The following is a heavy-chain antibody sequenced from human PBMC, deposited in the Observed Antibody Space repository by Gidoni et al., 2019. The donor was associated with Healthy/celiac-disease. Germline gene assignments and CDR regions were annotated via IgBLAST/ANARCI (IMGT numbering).Heavy chain of an antibody. CDR1: GGTFRSYA. V-gene: IGHV1-69*01. J-gene: IGHJ6*02. CDR2: IIPIFGTA. D-gene: IGHD3-10*01. CDR3: ARGTYYYGSGARGDYYYGMDV. Sequence: QVQLVQSGAEVKKPGSSLKVSCTASGGTFRSYAISWVRQAPGQGLEWMGGIIPIFGTANYAQKFQGRVTITADESTSTAYMELSSLRSEDTAVYYCARGTYYYGSGARGDYYYGMDVWGQGTTVTVSS.